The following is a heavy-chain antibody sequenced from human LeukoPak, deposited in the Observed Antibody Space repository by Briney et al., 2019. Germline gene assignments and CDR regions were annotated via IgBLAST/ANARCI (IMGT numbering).Heavy chain of an antibody. D-gene: IGHD4-17*01. CDR1: GFTFNNHA. CDR3: AKDSERYGVLED. V-gene: IGHV3-23*01. Sequence: GGSLGLSCEASGFTFNNHAMTWVRQGPGKGLEWASTISGRADSTFYADSVKGRFTISRDNSKNTVYLQLNNLRDEDTAVYYCAKDSERYGVLEDWGQGTLVSVSA. J-gene: IGHJ4*02. CDR2: ISGRADST.